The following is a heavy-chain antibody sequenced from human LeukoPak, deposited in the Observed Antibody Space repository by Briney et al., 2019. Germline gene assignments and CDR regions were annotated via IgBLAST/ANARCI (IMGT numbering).Heavy chain of an antibody. J-gene: IGHJ4*02. D-gene: IGHD2-2*01. CDR1: GFTLSRYA. Sequence: GGSLRLSCAASGFTLSRYALSWVREAPGEGLEWVSAISGIVVSTYYADSVKGRFTISRDNSKNTLYLQMNSLRAEDTAVYYCAKPRILYYCSSTSCHEGGFDCWGQGTLVTVSS. CDR2: ISGIVVST. CDR3: AKPRILYYCSSTSCHEGGFDC. V-gene: IGHV3-23*01.